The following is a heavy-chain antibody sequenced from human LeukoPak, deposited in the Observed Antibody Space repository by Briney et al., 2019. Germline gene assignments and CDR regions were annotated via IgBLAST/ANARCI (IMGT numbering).Heavy chain of an antibody. CDR2: ISDSGGST. V-gene: IGHV3-23*01. J-gene: IGHJ4*02. Sequence: GGSLTLTCAASGFTFSSFAMSWVRQAPGKGLEWVSVISDSGGSTYYADSVKGRFTISRDNSKNTLYLQMNSLRAEDTAVYYCAKNRRGSCYSGANYWGQGTLVTVSS. CDR1: GFTFSSFA. D-gene: IGHD2-15*01. CDR3: AKNRRGSCYSGANY.